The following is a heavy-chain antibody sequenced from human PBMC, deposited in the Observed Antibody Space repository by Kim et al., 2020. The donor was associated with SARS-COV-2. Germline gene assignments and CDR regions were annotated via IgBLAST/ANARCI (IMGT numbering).Heavy chain of an antibody. CDR1: GFTFSSYS. CDR2: ISSSSSYI. J-gene: IGHJ4*02. D-gene: IGHD3-22*01. V-gene: IGHV3-21*01. Sequence: GGSLRLSCAASGFTFSSYSMNWVRQAPGKGLEWVSSISSSSSYIYYADSVKGRFTISRDNAKNSLYLQMNSLRAEDTAVYYCAISGSLPESDYYDSSGNTPLDYWGQGTLVTVSS. CDR3: AISGSLPESDYYDSSGNTPLDY.